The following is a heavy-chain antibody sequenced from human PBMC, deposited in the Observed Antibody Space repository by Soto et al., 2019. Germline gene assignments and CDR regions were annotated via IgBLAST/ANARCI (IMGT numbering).Heavy chain of an antibody. V-gene: IGHV1-46*01. CDR3: AGLARYYYYGMDV. J-gene: IGHJ6*02. Sequence: ASVKVSCKASGYTFTSYYMHWVRQAPGQGLEWMGIINPSGGSTSYAQKFQGRVTMTRDTSTSTVYMELSSLRSEDTVVYYCAGLARYYYYGMDVWGQGTTVTVSS. CDR2: INPSGGST. CDR1: GYTFTSYY.